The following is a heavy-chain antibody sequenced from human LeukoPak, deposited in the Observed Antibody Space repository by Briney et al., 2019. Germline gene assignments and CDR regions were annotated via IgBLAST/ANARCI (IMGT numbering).Heavy chain of an antibody. Sequence: GGSLRLCCAASGFTFSSYSMNWVRQAPGKGLEWVSSISSSSSYIYYADSVKGRFTISRDNAKNSLYLQMNSLKTEDTAVYYCTTVTHFYLGGQGTLVTVSS. J-gene: IGHJ1*01. D-gene: IGHD2/OR15-2a*01. CDR2: ISSSSSYI. CDR1: GFTFSSYS. CDR3: TTVTHFYL. V-gene: IGHV3-21*03.